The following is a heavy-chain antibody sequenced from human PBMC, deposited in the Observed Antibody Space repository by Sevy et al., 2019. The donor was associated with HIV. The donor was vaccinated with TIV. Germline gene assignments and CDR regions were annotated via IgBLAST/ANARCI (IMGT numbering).Heavy chain of an antibody. V-gene: IGHV3-23*01. CDR3: AKELFGAAAAFYWYFVL. CDR1: EFTFSSYA. J-gene: IGHJ2*01. D-gene: IGHD6-13*01. Sequence: GGSLRLSCDASEFTFSSYAMSWVRQAPGKGLEWVSAISGRGGSTYYADSVKGRFTISRDNSKNTLYLQMNSLRAEDTALYYCAKELFGAAAAFYWYFVLWGRGTLVTVSS. CDR2: ISGRGGST.